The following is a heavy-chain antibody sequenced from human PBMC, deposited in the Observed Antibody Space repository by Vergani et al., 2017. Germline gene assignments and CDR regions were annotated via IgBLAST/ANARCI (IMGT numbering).Heavy chain of an antibody. D-gene: IGHD5-18*01. J-gene: IGHJ5*02. CDR1: GSSISSGYY. Sequence: QVQLQESGPGLLKPSETLSLTCTVSGSSISSGYYWGWIRQPPGRGLEWIGSAYHRGKSYYNPSLKSRVIISIDTSKNQFSLNLRSVTAADTAIYYCARVTWTQQWLHWFDPWGQGTLVTVSS. CDR3: ARVTWTQQWLHWFDP. CDR2: AYHRGKS. V-gene: IGHV4-38-2*02.